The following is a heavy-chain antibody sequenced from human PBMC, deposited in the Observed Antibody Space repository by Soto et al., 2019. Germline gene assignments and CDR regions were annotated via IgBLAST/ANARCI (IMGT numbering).Heavy chain of an antibody. CDR2: IIPIFGTA. CDR1: GGTFSSYA. CDR3: ARAYCSSTSCPYYYYGMDV. J-gene: IGHJ6*02. V-gene: IGHV1-69*01. Sequence: QVPLVQSGAEVKKPGSSVKVSCKASGGTFSSYAISWVRQAPGQGLEWMGGIIPIFGTANYAQKFQGRVTITADESTSTAYMELSSLRSEDTAVYYCARAYCSSTSCPYYYYGMDVWGQGTTVTVSS. D-gene: IGHD2-2*01.